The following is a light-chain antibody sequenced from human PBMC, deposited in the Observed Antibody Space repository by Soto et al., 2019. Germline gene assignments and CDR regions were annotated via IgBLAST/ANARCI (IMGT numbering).Light chain of an antibody. J-gene: IGKJ3*01. CDR3: QQRHNLPHT. V-gene: IGKV1-33*01. Sequence: DIQMTQSPSSLSASVGDRVTITCQASQDVRKYLSWYQQKARKAPKLLIYDASNLETGVPSRFSGSGSGTDFTFTISSLQPEDIATYYRQQRHNLPHTFGPGTKVDIK. CDR1: QDVRKY. CDR2: DAS.